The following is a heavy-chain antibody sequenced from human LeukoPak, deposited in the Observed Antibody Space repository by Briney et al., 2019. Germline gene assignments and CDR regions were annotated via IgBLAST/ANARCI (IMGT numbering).Heavy chain of an antibody. V-gene: IGHV1-69*05. J-gene: IGHJ4*02. CDR1: GSTFSRSA. CDR2: VIPILGTT. D-gene: IGHD1-26*01. Sequence: ASVKVSCKASGSTFSRSAISWVRQAPGQGLQWMGGVIPILGTTNYAQRFQDRVSITTDDSTSTSYMEFRSLRSVDTAVYYCARDDGSATMGFDSWGQETLVTVSS. CDR3: ARDDGSATMGFDS.